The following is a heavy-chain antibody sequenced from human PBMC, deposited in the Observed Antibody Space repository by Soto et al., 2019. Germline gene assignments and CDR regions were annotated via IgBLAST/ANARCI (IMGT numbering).Heavy chain of an antibody. CDR1: GFTFSNFA. J-gene: IGHJ4*02. CDR3: AKDPPTTGTTFDY. CDR2: ISDSGGST. Sequence: GGSLRLSCAASGFTFSNFAMSWVRQAPGKGLEWVSTISDSGGSTYYVDSVKGRFTISRDNSKNTLYLHINSLRAEDTAVYYCAKDPPTTGTTFDYWGQGTLVTVSS. V-gene: IGHV3-23*01. D-gene: IGHD1-1*01.